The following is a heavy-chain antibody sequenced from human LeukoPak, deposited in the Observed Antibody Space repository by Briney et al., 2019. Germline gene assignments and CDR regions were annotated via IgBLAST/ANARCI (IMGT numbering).Heavy chain of an antibody. CDR1: GFTFSSYA. D-gene: IGHD6-13*01. CDR3: ASRTFRSSRAAFDI. J-gene: IGHJ3*02. V-gene: IGHV3-23*01. CDR2: ISDSGGTT. Sequence: GGSLRLSCAASGFTFSSYALSWVRQAPGKGLEWVSAISDSGGTTKYADSVKGRFTISRDNSKNTLYLQMNSLRAEDTAVYYCASRTFRSSRAAFDIWGQGTMVTVSS.